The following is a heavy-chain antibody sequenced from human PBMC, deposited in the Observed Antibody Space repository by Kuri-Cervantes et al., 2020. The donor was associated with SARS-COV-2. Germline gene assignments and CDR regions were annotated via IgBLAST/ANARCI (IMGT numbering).Heavy chain of an antibody. J-gene: IGHJ4*02. V-gene: IGHV3-74*01. D-gene: IGHD1-1*01. CDR1: GFTFSSYA. Sequence: LSLTCAASGFTFSSYAMSWVRQAPGKGLVWVSRINPDGSYTNNADSVKGRFTISRDNAKNPLYLQMNSLRAEDTAVYYCVRDGDHWNFDYWGQGTLVTVSS. CDR2: INPDGSYT. CDR3: VRDGDHWNFDY.